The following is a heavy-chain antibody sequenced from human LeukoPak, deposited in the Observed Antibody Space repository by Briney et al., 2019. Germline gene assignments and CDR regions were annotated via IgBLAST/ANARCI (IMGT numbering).Heavy chain of an antibody. CDR3: ARPSYYYDSSGYYGSVSFDY. D-gene: IGHD3-22*01. V-gene: IGHV1-69*13. J-gene: IGHJ4*02. Sequence: SVKVSCKASGGTFSSYAISWVRQAPGQGLEWMGGIIPIFGTANYAQKFQGRVTITADESTSTAYMELSSLRSEDTAVYYCARPSYYYDSSGYYGSVSFDYWGQGTLVTVSS. CDR2: IIPIFGTA. CDR1: GGTFSSYA.